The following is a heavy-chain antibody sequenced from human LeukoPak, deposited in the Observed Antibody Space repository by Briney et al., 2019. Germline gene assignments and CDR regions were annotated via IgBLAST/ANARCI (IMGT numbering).Heavy chain of an antibody. CDR2: ISSSGSTI. Sequence: PGGSLRLSCAASGFTFSSYEMNWVRQAPGKGLEWVSYISSSGSTIYYADSVKGRFTISRDNAKNSLYLQMNSLRDEDTAVYYCARDSVVVVAAGMDVWGKGTTVTISS. J-gene: IGHJ6*04. D-gene: IGHD2-15*01. CDR1: GFTFSSYE. CDR3: ARDSVVVVAAGMDV. V-gene: IGHV3-48*03.